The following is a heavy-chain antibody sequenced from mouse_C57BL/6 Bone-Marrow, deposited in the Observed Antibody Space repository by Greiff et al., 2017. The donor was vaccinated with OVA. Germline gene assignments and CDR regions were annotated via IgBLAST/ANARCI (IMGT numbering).Heavy chain of an antibody. CDR3: TPYGSSHYFDY. CDR1: GFNIKDDY. CDR2: IDPENGDT. V-gene: IGHV14-4*01. J-gene: IGHJ2*01. D-gene: IGHD1-1*01. Sequence: EVKLMESGAELVRPGASGKLSCTASGFNIKDDYMHWVKQRPEQGLEWIGWIDPENGDTEYASKFQGKATITADTSSNTAYLQLSSLTSEDTAVYYCTPYGSSHYFDYWGQGTTLTVSS.